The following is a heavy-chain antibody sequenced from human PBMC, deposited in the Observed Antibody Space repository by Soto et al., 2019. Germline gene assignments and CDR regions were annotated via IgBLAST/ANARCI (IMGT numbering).Heavy chain of an antibody. CDR3: AGGGVSGSQGNYYYYGMDV. CDR2: INPNSGGT. CDR1: GYTFTGYY. J-gene: IGHJ6*02. Sequence: ASVKVSCKASGYTFTGYYMHWVRQAPGQGLEWMGWINPNSGGTNYAQKFQGWVTMTRDTSISTAYMELNRLGSDDTAGDYWAGGGVSGSQGNYYYYGMDVWGQGTTVTVSS. V-gene: IGHV1-2*04. D-gene: IGHD1-26*01.